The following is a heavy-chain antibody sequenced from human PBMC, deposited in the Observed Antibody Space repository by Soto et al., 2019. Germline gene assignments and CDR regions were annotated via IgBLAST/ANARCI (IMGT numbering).Heavy chain of an antibody. V-gene: IGHV4-59*08. D-gene: IGHD3-9*01. CDR2: IYYSGST. J-gene: IGHJ4*02. CDR3: ARLGVGWYFDSMGPSSFDY. CDR1: GGSISSYY. Sequence: PSETLSLTCTVSGGSISSYYWSWIRQPPGKGLEWIGYIYYSGSTNYNPSLKSRVTISVDTSKNQFSLKLSSVTAADTAVYYCARLGVGWYFDSMGPSSFDYWGQGTLVTVSS.